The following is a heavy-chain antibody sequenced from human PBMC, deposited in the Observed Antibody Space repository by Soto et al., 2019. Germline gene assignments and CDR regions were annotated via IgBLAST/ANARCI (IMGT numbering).Heavy chain of an antibody. V-gene: IGHV1-18*01. D-gene: IGHD6-13*01. Sequence: GASVTVSCQASGYTFTSYGISWVRQAPGQGLEWMGWISAYNGNTNYAQKLQGRVTMTTDTSTSTAYMELRSLRSDDTAVYYCAREPIAAAGETGYYYYGMDVWGQGTTVTVSS. CDR2: ISAYNGNT. CDR1: GYTFTSYG. J-gene: IGHJ6*02. CDR3: AREPIAAAGETGYYYYGMDV.